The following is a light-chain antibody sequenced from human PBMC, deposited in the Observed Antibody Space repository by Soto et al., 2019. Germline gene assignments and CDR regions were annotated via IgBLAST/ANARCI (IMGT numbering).Light chain of an antibody. Sequence: DIVLTQSPGTLSLSPGERATLSCRASQSVSNSLLAWYQQKPGQAPRPLIYGASNRATGVPDRFSGSGSGTEFPLSISRLEPEDFAVYYCQLYDGSLFTFGPGTKVDVK. CDR3: QLYDGSLFT. CDR2: GAS. V-gene: IGKV3-20*01. J-gene: IGKJ3*01. CDR1: QSVSNSL.